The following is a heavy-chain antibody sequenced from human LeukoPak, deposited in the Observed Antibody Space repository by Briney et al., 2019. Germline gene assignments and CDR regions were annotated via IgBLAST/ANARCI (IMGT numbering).Heavy chain of an antibody. CDR1: GFTFSSYS. V-gene: IGHV3-48*04. CDR2: ISSSSSTI. D-gene: IGHD1-26*01. CDR3: ARGGDYYGMDV. Sequence: GGSLRLSREVSGFTFSSYSMNWVRQAPGKGLEWVSYISSSSSTIYYADSVKGRFTISRDNAKNSLYLQMNSLRAEDTAVYYCARGGDYYGMDVWGQGTTVTVSS. J-gene: IGHJ6*02.